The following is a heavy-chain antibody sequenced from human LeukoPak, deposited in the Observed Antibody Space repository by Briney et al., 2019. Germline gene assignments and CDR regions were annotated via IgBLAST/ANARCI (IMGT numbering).Heavy chain of an antibody. CDR3: AREIVVVPAAIPGYYYMDV. D-gene: IGHD2-2*01. V-gene: IGHV4-59*01. CDR2: IYYGGST. Sequence: SETLSLTCTVSGGSISSYYWSWIRQPPGKGLEWIGYIYYGGSTNYNPSLKSRVTISVDTSKNQFSLKLSSVTAADTAVYYCAREIVVVPAAIPGYYYMDVWGKGTTVTVSS. J-gene: IGHJ6*03. CDR1: GGSISSYY.